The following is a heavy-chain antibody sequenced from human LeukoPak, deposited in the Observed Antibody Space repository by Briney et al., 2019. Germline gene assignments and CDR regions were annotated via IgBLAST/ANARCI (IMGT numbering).Heavy chain of an antibody. J-gene: IGHJ4*02. D-gene: IGHD3-3*01. V-gene: IGHV1-8*01. CDR2: MNPNSGNT. CDR3: ARDWSDFWSGYYTN. Sequence: ASVKVSCKASGYTFTSYDINWVRQATGQGLEWMGWMNPNSGNTGYAQKFQGRVTMTRNTSISTAYMELSSLRSEDTAVYYCARDWSDFWSGYYTNWGQGTLDTVSS. CDR1: GYTFTSYD.